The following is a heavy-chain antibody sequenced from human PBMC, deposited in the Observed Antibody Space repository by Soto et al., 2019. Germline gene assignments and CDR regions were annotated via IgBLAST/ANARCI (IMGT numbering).Heavy chain of an antibody. J-gene: IGHJ5*02. CDR3: ARWGPGYCSSTSCPSLDP. D-gene: IGHD2-2*01. CDR2: IIPIFGTA. Sequence: SVKVSCKASGGTFSSYAISWVRQAPGQGLEWMGGIIPIFGTANYAQKFQGRVTITADESTSTAYMELSSLRSEDTAVYYCARWGPGYCSSTSCPSLDPWGQGTLVTVSS. CDR1: GGTFSSYA. V-gene: IGHV1-69*13.